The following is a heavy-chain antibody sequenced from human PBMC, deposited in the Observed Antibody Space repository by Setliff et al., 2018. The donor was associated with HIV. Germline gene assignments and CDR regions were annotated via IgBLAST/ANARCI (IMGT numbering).Heavy chain of an antibody. CDR1: GDSVSRYY. Sequence: SETLSLTCTVSGDSVSRYYWSWIRQSPGKGLEWIGYASCSGNANYNPSLKSRVTISVDTTKNQFSLKLTSMTAADTAIYYCARDYSTLGRSDDAFDMWGPGTMVTVSS. V-gene: IGHV4-59*02. CDR3: ARDYSTLGRSDDAFDM. D-gene: IGHD3-3*01. J-gene: IGHJ3*02. CDR2: ASCSGNA.